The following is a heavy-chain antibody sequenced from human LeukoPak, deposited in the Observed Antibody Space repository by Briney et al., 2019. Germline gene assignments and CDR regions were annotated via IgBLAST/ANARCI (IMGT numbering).Heavy chain of an antibody. CDR2: IYNTGTT. J-gene: IGHJ6*03. Sequence: GGSLRLSCVASGFTVSNNCMSWVRQAPGMGLEWVSLIYNTGTTYYADSVKGRFTISRDNSKNTLYLQMNSLRAEDTAVYYCASANYYYYYYMDVWGKGTTVTVSS. CDR3: ASANYYYYYYMDV. CDR1: GFTVSNNC. V-gene: IGHV3-53*01.